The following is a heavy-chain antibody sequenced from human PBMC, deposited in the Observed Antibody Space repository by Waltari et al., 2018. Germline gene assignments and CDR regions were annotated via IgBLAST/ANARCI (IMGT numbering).Heavy chain of an antibody. V-gene: IGHV1-69*01. CDR1: GGPFSSYA. Sequence: QVQLVQSGAEVKKPGSSVKVSCKASGGPFSSYAISWVRQAPGQGLEWRGGIIPIFGTANYAQKFQGRVTITADESTSTAYMELSSLRSEDTSVYYCARVVEMATIGVYFDYWGQGTLVTVSS. J-gene: IGHJ4*02. D-gene: IGHD5-12*01. CDR3: ARVVEMATIGVYFDY. CDR2: IIPIFGTA.